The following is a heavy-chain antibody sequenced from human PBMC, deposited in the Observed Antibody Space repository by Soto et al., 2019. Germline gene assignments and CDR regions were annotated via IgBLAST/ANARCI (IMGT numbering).Heavy chain of an antibody. CDR1: GFTFSSFA. Sequence: GGSLRLFCAASGFTFSSFAMSWVRQAPGKGLEWVSAISRSGDSTSYADSVKGRFTISRDNSKNTLYLQMNSLRPEDTAVYYCAPPVTNFHYWGQGTLVTVSS. V-gene: IGHV3-23*01. J-gene: IGHJ4*02. CDR3: APPVTNFHY. CDR2: ISRSGDST.